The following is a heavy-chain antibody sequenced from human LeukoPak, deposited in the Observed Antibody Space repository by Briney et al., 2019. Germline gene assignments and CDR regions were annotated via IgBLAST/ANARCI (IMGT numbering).Heavy chain of an antibody. CDR2: IYHSGST. CDR3: ARERGAVAGTSYFDF. D-gene: IGHD6-19*01. Sequence: TSETLSLTCAVSGGSISSSNWWSWVRQPPGKGLEWIGEIYHSGSTNYNPSLKSRVTISVDKSKNQFSLKLSSVTAADTAVYYCARERGAVAGTSYFDFWGQGTLVTVSS. J-gene: IGHJ4*02. V-gene: IGHV4-4*02. CDR1: GGSISSSNW.